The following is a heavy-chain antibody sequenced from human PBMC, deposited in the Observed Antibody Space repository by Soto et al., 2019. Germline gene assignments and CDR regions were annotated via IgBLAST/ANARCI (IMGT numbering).Heavy chain of an antibody. J-gene: IGHJ4*02. CDR2: ISGSGGST. V-gene: IGHV3-23*01. CDR3: AKGYCSGGSCYSGLDY. Sequence: GGSLRLSCAASGFTFSSYAMSWVRQAPGKGLEWVSAISGSGGSTYYADSVKGRFTISRDNSKNTLYLQMNSLRAEDTAVYYCAKGYCSGGSCYSGLDYWGQGTLVTVS. CDR1: GFTFSSYA. D-gene: IGHD2-15*01.